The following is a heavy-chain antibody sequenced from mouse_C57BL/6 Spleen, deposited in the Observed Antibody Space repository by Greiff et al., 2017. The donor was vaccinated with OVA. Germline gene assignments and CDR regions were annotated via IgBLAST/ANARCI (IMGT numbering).Heavy chain of an antibody. CDR3: ARRSSGYDYFDY. CDR1: GFSLSTSGMG. CDR2: IYWDDDK. V-gene: IGHV8-12*01. Sequence: QVTLKECGPGILQSSQTLSLTCSFSGFSLSTSGMGVSWIRQPSGKGLEWLAHIYWDDDKRYNPSLKSRLTISKDTSRNQVFLKITSVDTADTATYYCARRSSGYDYFDYWGQGTTLTVSS. D-gene: IGHD3-2*02. J-gene: IGHJ2*01.